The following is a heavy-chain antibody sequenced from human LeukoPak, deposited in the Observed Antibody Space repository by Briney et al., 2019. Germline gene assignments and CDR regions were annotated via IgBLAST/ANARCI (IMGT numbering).Heavy chain of an antibody. Sequence: ASVKVSCKASGYTFTSYYMHWVRQAPGQGLEWMGIINPSGGSTSYAQKFQGRVTMTRDTSTSTVYMELSSLRSEDTAVYYCARTIIVVVTAKHYGMDVWGQGTTVTVS. D-gene: IGHD2-21*02. CDR1: GYTFTSYY. V-gene: IGHV1-46*01. CDR2: INPSGGST. CDR3: ARTIIVVVTAKHYGMDV. J-gene: IGHJ6*02.